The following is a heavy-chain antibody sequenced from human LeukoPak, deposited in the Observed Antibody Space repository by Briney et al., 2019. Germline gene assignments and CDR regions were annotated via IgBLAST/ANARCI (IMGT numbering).Heavy chain of an antibody. CDR1: GFTFSSYA. CDR2: ISGSGGST. CDR3: AKDRLEESLPDAFDI. Sequence: GGSLRLSCAASGFTFSSYAMSWVRQAPGKGLEWVSAISGSGGSTYYADSVKGRFTISRDNSKNTLYLHMNSLRAEDTAVYYCAKDRLEESLPDAFDIWGQGTMVTVSS. J-gene: IGHJ3*02. V-gene: IGHV3-23*01. D-gene: IGHD4-11*01.